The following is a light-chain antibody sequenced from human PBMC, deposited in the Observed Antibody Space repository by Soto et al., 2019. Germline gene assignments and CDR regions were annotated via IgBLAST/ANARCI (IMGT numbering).Light chain of an antibody. J-gene: IGLJ3*02. CDR2: EVS. Sequence: QSALTQPASVSGSPGQSITISCTGTYSNVGGHNYVSWYQHHPGTVPKLIISEVSNRPSGVSSRFSGSKAGNTASLTISGVQAEDEAVYCCSSYTASGVFGGGTKLTVL. CDR1: YSNVGGHNY. CDR3: SSYTASGV. V-gene: IGLV2-14*01.